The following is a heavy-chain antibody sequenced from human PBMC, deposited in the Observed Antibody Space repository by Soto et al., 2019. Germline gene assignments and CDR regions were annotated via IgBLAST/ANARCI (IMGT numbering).Heavy chain of an antibody. V-gene: IGHV1-18*01. CDR1: GYTFTSYG. CDR2: ISAYNGNT. J-gene: IGHJ4*02. D-gene: IGHD1-1*01. Sequence: ASVKVSCKASGYTFTSYGISWVRQAPGQGLEWMGWISAYNGNTNYAQKLQGRVTMTTDTSTSTAHMELRSLRSDDTAVYYCARAIRNDPLSDYWGQGTLVTVSS. CDR3: ARAIRNDPLSDY.